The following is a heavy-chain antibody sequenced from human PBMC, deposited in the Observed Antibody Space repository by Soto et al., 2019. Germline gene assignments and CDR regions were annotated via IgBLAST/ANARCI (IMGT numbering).Heavy chain of an antibody. V-gene: IGHV1-46*01. D-gene: IGHD3-3*01. CDR3: ARDFGVVILSYYYGMDV. CDR1: GYTFTSYY. Sequence: AASVKVSCKASGYTFTSYYMHWVRQAPGQGLEWMGIINPSGGSTSYAQKFQGRVTMTRDTSTSTVYMELSSLRSEDTAVYYCARDFGVVILSYYYGMDVWGQGTTVTVSS. J-gene: IGHJ6*02. CDR2: INPSGGST.